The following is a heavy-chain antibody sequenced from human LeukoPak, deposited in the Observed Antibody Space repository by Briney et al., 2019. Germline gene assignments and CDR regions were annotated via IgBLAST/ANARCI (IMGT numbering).Heavy chain of an antibody. Sequence: GGSLRLSCAASGFTFSSYAMSWVRQAPGKGLEWVSAISGSGGSTYYADSVKGRFTISRDNSKNSPYLQMNSLRAEDTAVYYCARDQTGGFDYWGQGTLVTVSS. CDR3: ARDQTGGFDY. CDR2: ISGSGGST. J-gene: IGHJ4*02. V-gene: IGHV3-23*01. D-gene: IGHD1-14*01. CDR1: GFTFSSYA.